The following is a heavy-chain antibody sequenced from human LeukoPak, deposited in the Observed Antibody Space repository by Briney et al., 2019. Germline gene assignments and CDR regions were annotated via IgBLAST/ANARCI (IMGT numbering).Heavy chain of an antibody. V-gene: IGHV3-30-3*01. CDR2: ISYDGSNK. Sequence: GGSLRLSCAGSGFTFRRYAMNWVRQAPGKGLEWVAVISYDGSNKYYADSVKGRFTISRDNSKNTLYLQMNSLRAEDTAVYYCARDMEVRGVGSFDYWGQGTLVTVSS. CDR3: ARDMEVRGVGSFDY. CDR1: GFTFRRYA. J-gene: IGHJ4*02. D-gene: IGHD3-10*01.